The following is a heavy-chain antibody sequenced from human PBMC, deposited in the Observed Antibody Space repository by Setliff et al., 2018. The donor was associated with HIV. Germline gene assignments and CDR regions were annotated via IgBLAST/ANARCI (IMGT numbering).Heavy chain of an antibody. CDR1: GFTFGDYA. J-gene: IGHJ4*02. V-gene: IGHV3-49*04. D-gene: IGHD6-13*01. CDR3: TRARGAAGTSLYFDY. Sequence: PGGSLRLSCTASGFTFGDYAMNWARQAPGKGLEWVGFIRSKAYGGTTEYAASVKGRFTISRDDSKSIAYLQMNSLKTEDTAMYYCTRARGAAGTSLYFDYWGQGTLVTVSS. CDR2: IRSKAYGGTT.